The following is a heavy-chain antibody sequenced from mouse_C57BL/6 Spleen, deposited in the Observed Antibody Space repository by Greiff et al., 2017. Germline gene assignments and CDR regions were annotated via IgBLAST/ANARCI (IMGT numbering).Heavy chain of an antibody. Sequence: EVQRVESGGGLVKPGGSLKLSCAASGFTFSSYAMSWVRQTPEKRLEWVATISDGGSYTYYPDNVKGRFTISRDNAKNNLYMQMSHLKSEDTAMYYCARAGDYGLDYWGQGTTLTVSS. CDR2: ISDGGSYT. CDR3: ARAGDYGLDY. CDR1: GFTFSSYA. D-gene: IGHD2-4*01. V-gene: IGHV5-4*01. J-gene: IGHJ2*01.